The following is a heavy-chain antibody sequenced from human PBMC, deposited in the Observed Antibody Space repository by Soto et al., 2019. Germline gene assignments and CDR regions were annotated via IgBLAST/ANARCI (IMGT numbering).Heavy chain of an antibody. CDR1: GGSISSYY. CDR2: IYHSGST. Sequence: SETLSLTCTVSGGSISSYYWSWIRQPPGKGLEWIGYIYHSGSTYYNPSLKSRVTISVDRSKNQFSLKLSSVTAADTAVYYCARSQTTVTSYDYRGQGTLVTVSS. J-gene: IGHJ4*02. D-gene: IGHD4-17*01. V-gene: IGHV4-59*12. CDR3: ARSQTTVTSYDY.